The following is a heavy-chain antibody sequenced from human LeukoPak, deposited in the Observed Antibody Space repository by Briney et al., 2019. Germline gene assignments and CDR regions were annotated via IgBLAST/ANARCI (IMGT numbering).Heavy chain of an antibody. Sequence: QTLSLTRAISGDSVSSNSAAWNWIRHSPSRGLEWLGRTYYRSTWSNDYAVSVQSRITINADTSKNQFSLQLNSVTPEDTAVYHCARDGITMRILEYWGQGTLVTVSS. J-gene: IGHJ4*02. CDR1: GDSVSSNSAA. CDR2: TYYRSTWSN. V-gene: IGHV6-1*01. CDR3: ARDGITMRILEY. D-gene: IGHD3-10*01.